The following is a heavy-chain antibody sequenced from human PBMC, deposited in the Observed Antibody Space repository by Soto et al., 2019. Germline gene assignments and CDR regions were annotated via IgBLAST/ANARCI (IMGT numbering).Heavy chain of an antibody. CDR1: GYTFTGYY. Sequence: ASVKVSCKASGYTFTGYYMHWVRQAPGQGLEWMGWINPNSGGTNYAQKFQGWVTMTRDTSISTAYMELSRLRSDDTAVYYCAIDRCGIAAAGGTANYSYFYMDVWGKGTTVTVAS. D-gene: IGHD6-13*01. V-gene: IGHV1-2*04. J-gene: IGHJ6*03. CDR3: AIDRCGIAAAGGTANYSYFYMDV. CDR2: INPNSGGT.